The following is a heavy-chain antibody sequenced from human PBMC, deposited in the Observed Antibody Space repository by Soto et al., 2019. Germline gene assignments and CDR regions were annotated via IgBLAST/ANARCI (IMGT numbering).Heavy chain of an antibody. V-gene: IGHV3-7*01. CDR2: IKQDGSEK. J-gene: IGHJ4*02. CDR1: GFTFSSYW. D-gene: IGHD3-10*01. Sequence: GGSLRLSCAASGFTFSSYWMSWVRQAPGKGLEWVANIKQDGSEKYYVDSVKGRFTISRDNAKNSLYPQMNSLRAEDTAVYYCATNVGPMVRGEPIDYWGQGTLVTVSS. CDR3: ATNVGPMVRGEPIDY.